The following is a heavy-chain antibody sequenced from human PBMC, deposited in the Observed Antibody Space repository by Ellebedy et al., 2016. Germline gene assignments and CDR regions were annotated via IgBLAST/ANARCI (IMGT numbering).Heavy chain of an antibody. V-gene: IGHV3-48*02. CDR3: ARDTFNWADY. D-gene: IGHD3-16*01. CDR1: GFTLTTYP. J-gene: IGHJ4*02. CDR2: IGSGGNAI. Sequence: GESLKISXAASGFTLTTYPMNWVRQAPGKGLEWVAYIGSGGNAIQYTDSVKGRFTISRDNAKNSLYLQMSSLRDEDTAIYYCARDTFNWADYWGQGTLVTVS.